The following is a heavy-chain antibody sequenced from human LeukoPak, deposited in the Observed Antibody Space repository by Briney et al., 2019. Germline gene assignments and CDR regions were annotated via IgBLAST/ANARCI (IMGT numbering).Heavy chain of an antibody. CDR3: ARVFSSSWYGAFDI. J-gene: IGHJ3*02. CDR1: GFTFSRYW. Sequence: GGSLRLSCAASGFTFSRYWMSWVRQVPGKGLEWVANIKEDAGEIYYVDSVKGRFTISRDNAKNSLYLQMNSLRAEDTAVYYCARVFSSSWYGAFDIWGLGTMVTVSS. V-gene: IGHV3-7*01. D-gene: IGHD6-13*01. CDR2: IKEDAGEI.